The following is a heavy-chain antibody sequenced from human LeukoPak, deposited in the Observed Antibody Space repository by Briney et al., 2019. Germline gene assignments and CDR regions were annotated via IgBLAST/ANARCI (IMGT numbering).Heavy chain of an antibody. V-gene: IGHV5-51*03. J-gene: IGHJ4*02. Sequence: GESLKISCKTYGYIFTTYWVVWVRQMPGKGLEWMGSIYPDDSDVRYSPSFQGQVTISADKSISTAYLQWSGLKAPDTAMYYCARGGRDGQRNFDFWGQGTLVTVSS. D-gene: IGHD3/OR15-3a*01. CDR1: GYIFTTYW. CDR3: ARGGRDGQRNFDF. CDR2: IYPDDSDV.